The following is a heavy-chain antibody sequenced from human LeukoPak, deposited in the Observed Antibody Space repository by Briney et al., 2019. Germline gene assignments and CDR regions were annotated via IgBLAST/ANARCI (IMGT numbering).Heavy chain of an antibody. CDR1: GFMFTSYS. CDR2: ISSPSTNI. V-gene: IGHV3-48*02. Sequence: GGSLRLSCAASGFMFTSYSMNWVRQAPGKGLEWVAYISSPSTNIYYVDSVKGRFTISRDNAKNSLYLQMNSLRDEDTAVYYCARDPDGYRQGHHFDYWGQGTLVTVSS. D-gene: IGHD5-18*01. J-gene: IGHJ4*02. CDR3: ARDPDGYRQGHHFDY.